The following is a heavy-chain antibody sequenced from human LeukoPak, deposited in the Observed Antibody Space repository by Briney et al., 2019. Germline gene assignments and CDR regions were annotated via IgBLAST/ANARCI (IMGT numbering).Heavy chain of an antibody. V-gene: IGHV3-9*01. CDR1: GFTFEDYA. CDR2: ISWNSGDI. CDR3: AKDWGGSGSYLFLGAFDI. D-gene: IGHD3-10*01. Sequence: PGRSLRLSCAASGFTFEDYAMHWVRLAPGKGLEWVSGISWNSGDIGYADSVKGRFTISRDNAKSSLYLQMNSLRAEDTALYYCAKDWGGSGSYLFLGAFDIWGQGTMVTVSS. J-gene: IGHJ3*02.